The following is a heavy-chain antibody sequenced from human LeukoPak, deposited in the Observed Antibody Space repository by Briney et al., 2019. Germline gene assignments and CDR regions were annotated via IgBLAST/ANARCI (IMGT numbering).Heavy chain of an antibody. CDR1: GGSISSGSYY. V-gene: IGHV4-61*02. D-gene: IGHD5-18*01. J-gene: IGHJ5*02. Sequence: SETLSLTCTVSGGSISSGSYYWSWIRQPAGKGLEWIGRIYTSGSTNYNPSLKSRVTISVDTSKNQFSLKLSSVTAADTAVYYYAAMAGYSYGYWFDPWGQGTLVTVSS. CDR3: AAMAGYSYGYWFDP. CDR2: IYTSGST.